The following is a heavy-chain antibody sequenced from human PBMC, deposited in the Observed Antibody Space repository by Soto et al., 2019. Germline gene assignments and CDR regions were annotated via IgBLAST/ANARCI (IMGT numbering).Heavy chain of an antibody. V-gene: IGHV3-73*02. Sequence: EVQLVESGGGLVQPGGSLKLSCAASGFTFSGSAMHWVRQASGKGLEWVGRIRSKANSYATAYAASVKGRFTISRDDSKNTAYLQMNSLKTEDTAVYYCTRHVERRYGDYYGMDVWGQGTTVTVSS. CDR3: TRHVERRYGDYYGMDV. J-gene: IGHJ6*02. D-gene: IGHD1-1*01. CDR1: GFTFSGSA. CDR2: IRSKANSYAT.